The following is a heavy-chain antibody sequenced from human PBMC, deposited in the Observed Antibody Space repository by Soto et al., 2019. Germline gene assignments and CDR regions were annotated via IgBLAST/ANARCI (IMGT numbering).Heavy chain of an antibody. D-gene: IGHD4-17*01. CDR1: GFTFSRYA. CDR3: ARPRMTTSTRYHGMDV. V-gene: IGHV3-30-3*01. CDR2: VSFDGSNE. Sequence: QVPLVDSGGGVVQPGGSLRLSCSASGFTFSRYAMHWVRQAPGEGLDWVAVVSFDGSNEYYAEAVRGRLTISSVTSKNTLYLQINSLRPEDTAVYFCARPRMTTSTRYHGMDVWGRGTTVTVSS. J-gene: IGHJ6*02.